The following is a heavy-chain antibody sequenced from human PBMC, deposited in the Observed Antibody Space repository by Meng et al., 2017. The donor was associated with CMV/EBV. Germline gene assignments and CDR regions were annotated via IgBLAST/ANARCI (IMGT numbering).Heavy chain of an antibody. J-gene: IGHJ6*02. CDR1: GFTFDDYA. Sequence: GGSLRLSCAASGFTFDDYAMHWVRQAPGKGLEWVSGINWNGGSTGYADSVKGRFTISRDNAKNSLYLQMNSLRAEDTALYYCARDRDIVATVNYYYYGMDVWGQGTTVTVSS. V-gene: IGHV3-20*04. D-gene: IGHD5-12*01. CDR2: INWNGGST. CDR3: ARDRDIVATVNYYYYGMDV.